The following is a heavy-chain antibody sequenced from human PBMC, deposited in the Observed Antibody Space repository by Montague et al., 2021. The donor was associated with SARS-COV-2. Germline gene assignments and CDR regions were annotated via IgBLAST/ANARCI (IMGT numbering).Heavy chain of an antibody. Sequence: SETLSLTCTVAGDSITDDAWSWIRQPPGKGLEWTVNLFKNGKTDYNPSLRSRVITSVDTSKSQFSLKVTSVTAADTAVYYCARYCERSLDVWGQGTTVTVSS. CDR2: LFKNGKT. CDR1: GDSITDDA. J-gene: IGHJ6*02. V-gene: IGHV4-59*08. D-gene: IGHD1-1*01. CDR3: ARYCERSLDV.